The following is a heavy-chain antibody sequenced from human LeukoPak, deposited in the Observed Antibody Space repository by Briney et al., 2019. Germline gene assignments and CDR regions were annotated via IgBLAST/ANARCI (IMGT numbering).Heavy chain of an antibody. CDR1: GGSFSGYY. CDR3: ARGPYNWNYVRLKLFDY. Sequence: NPSETLSLTCAVYGGSFSGYYWSWIRQPPGKGLEWIGEINHSGSTNYNPSLKSRVTISVDTSKNQFSLKLSSVTAAGTAVYYCARGPYNWNYVRLKLFDYWGQGTLVTVSS. J-gene: IGHJ4*02. CDR2: INHSGST. V-gene: IGHV4-34*01. D-gene: IGHD1-7*01.